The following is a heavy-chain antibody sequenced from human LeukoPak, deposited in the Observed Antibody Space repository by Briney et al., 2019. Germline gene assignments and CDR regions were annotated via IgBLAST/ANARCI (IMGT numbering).Heavy chain of an antibody. CDR3: ARDLVTVTKEFDI. CDR1: DDSFSSHY. Sequence: NPSETLSLTCAVSDDSFSSHYWSWIRQPPGKGLAWIGYISYLGSTNYNPSLKSRVTISIDTSKSHCSLKLSSVTAADTAVYYCARDLVTVTKEFDIWGQGTMVSVSS. V-gene: IGHV4-59*11. J-gene: IGHJ3*02. CDR2: ISYLGST. D-gene: IGHD4-17*01.